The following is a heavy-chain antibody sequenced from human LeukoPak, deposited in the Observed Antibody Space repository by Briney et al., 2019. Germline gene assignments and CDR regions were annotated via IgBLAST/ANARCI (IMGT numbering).Heavy chain of an antibody. Sequence: GGSLRLSCAASGFTFSSYEMNWVRQAPGKGLEWVSYISSSGSTIYYADSVKGRFTISRDNAKNSLYLQMNSLRAEDTAVYYCAREYYYGSGSYYNYRHYWGQGALVTVSS. V-gene: IGHV3-48*03. CDR3: AREYYYGSGSYYNYRHY. CDR2: ISSSGSTI. D-gene: IGHD3-10*01. J-gene: IGHJ4*02. CDR1: GFTFSSYE.